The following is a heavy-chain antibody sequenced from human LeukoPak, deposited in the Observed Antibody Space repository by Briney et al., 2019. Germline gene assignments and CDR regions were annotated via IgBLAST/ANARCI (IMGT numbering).Heavy chain of an antibody. CDR1: GGSISSSSYY. J-gene: IGHJ4*02. V-gene: IGHV4-39*01. CDR2: IYYSGST. CDR3: ASRYCTNGVCYFDY. D-gene: IGHD2-8*01. Sequence: ETLSLTCTVSGGSISSSSYYWGWIRQPPGTGLEWVGSIYYSGSTYYNPSLKSRVTISVDTSKNQFSLKLSSVTAADTAVYYCASRYCTNGVCYFDYWGQGTLVTVSS.